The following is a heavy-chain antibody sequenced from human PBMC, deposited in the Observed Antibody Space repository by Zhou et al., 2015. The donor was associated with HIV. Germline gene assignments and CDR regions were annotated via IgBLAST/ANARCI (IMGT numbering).Heavy chain of an antibody. D-gene: IGHD3-16*01. J-gene: IGHJ4*02. CDR2: INPSGGST. CDR1: GYTFTSYY. CDR3: AIKSMGWGGFDY. V-gene: IGHV1-46*01. Sequence: QVQLVQSGAEVKKPGASVKVSCKASGYTFTSYYMHWVRQAPGQGLEWMGIINPSGGSTSYAQKFQGRVTMTRDTSTSTVYMELSSLKSDDTAVYYCAIKSMGWGGFDYVGPGNAGHRLL.